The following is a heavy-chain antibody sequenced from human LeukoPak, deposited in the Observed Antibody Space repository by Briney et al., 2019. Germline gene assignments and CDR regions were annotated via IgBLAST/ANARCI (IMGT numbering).Heavy chain of an antibody. CDR2: IRSKTYGGTT. Sequence: PGRSLRLSCTVSGFPFVDHAMSWVRQAPGKGLEWVGFIRSKTYGGTTEYAASVKGRSTISRDDSTSIAYLQMNSLKTEDTAVYYCTRGPIQLWLYHGMDVWGQGTTVTVSS. CDR3: TRGPIQLWLYHGMDV. D-gene: IGHD5-18*01. CDR1: GFPFVDHA. V-gene: IGHV3-49*04. J-gene: IGHJ6*02.